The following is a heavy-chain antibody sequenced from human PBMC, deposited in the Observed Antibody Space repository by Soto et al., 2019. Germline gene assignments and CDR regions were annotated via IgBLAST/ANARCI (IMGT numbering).Heavy chain of an antibody. J-gene: IGHJ5*02. Sequence: GESLKISCKGSGYSFTSYWIGWVRQMPGKGLEWMGIIYPGDSDTRYSPSFQGQVTISADKSISTAYLQWSSLKASDTAMYYCARLNRYCSGGSCYSGWFDPWGQGTLVTVSS. CDR3: ARLNRYCSGGSCYSGWFDP. V-gene: IGHV5-51*01. D-gene: IGHD2-15*01. CDR2: IYPGDSDT. CDR1: GYSFTSYW.